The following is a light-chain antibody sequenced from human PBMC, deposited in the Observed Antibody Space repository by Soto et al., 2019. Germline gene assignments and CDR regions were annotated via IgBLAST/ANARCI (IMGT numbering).Light chain of an antibody. CDR1: QSVLYTPNNNNY. CDR3: HQYAREPFT. Sequence: DIVMTQSPDSLAVSLGERATINCKSSQSVLYTPNNNNYLAWFQQKPGQPPKLLIYWASNRESGAPDRFSGSGSGTDVTLTISSVQAEDVAVYYWHQYAREPFTFGQGTKLEIK. V-gene: IGKV4-1*01. CDR2: WAS. J-gene: IGKJ2*01.